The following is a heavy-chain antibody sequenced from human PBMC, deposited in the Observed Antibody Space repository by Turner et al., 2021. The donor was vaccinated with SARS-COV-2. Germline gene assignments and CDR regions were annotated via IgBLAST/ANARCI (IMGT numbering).Heavy chain of an antibody. J-gene: IGHJ4*02. D-gene: IGHD6-19*01. CDR2: ISYDGSNK. V-gene: IGHV3-30*19. CDR3: ARDRSGWYLDY. Sequence: QVQLVESGGGVVQPGRSLRLSCAASGFTCSTYGMHWLRQAPGKGLEWVAVISYDGSNKFYAGYVKGRITISRDNSKNTLYLQMNSLRAEDTAVYYCARDRSGWYLDYWGQGTLVTVSS. CDR1: GFTCSTYG.